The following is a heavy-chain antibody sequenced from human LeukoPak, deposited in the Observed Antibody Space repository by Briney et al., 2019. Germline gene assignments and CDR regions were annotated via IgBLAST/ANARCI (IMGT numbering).Heavy chain of an antibody. V-gene: IGHV3-30-3*01. Sequence: GGSLRLSCAASGFTFSSYAMHWVRQAPGKGLEWVAVISYDGSNKYYADSVKGRFTISRDNSKNTLYLQMNSLRAEDTAAYYCAREPIVVVTGGFDYWGQGTLVTVSS. CDR2: ISYDGSNK. D-gene: IGHD2-21*02. CDR3: AREPIVVVTGGFDY. CDR1: GFTFSSYA. J-gene: IGHJ4*02.